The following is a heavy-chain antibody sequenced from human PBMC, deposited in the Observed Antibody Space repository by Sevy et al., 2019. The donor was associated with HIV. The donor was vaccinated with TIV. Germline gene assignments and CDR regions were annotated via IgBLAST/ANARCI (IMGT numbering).Heavy chain of an antibody. CDR3: AREAYYYDSREENWFDP. J-gene: IGHJ5*02. V-gene: IGHV3-48*02. Sequence: GGSLRLSCKASGFTFSTYSMHWVRQAPGKGLEWVSSISRTSTTTYYADSAKGRFTISRDNAKNSLYLQMNSLRDEDTAVYSCAREAYYYDSREENWFDPGGQGTLVTVSS. CDR1: GFTFSTYS. CDR2: ISRTSTTT. D-gene: IGHD3-22*01.